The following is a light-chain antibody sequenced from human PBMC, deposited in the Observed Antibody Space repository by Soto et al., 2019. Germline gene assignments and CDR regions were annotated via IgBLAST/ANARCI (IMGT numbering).Light chain of an antibody. Sequence: HSALTQPRSVSGSPGQSVTISCTGTSSDVGGYDYVSWYQQHPGKAPKLMIFDVTKRPSGVPDRLSGSKSGNTASLTISGPRAEDEAHYSGCSYAGSFYVFGSGNKVTVL. CDR2: DVT. CDR3: CSYAGSFYV. J-gene: IGLJ1*01. V-gene: IGLV2-11*01. CDR1: SSDVGGYDY.